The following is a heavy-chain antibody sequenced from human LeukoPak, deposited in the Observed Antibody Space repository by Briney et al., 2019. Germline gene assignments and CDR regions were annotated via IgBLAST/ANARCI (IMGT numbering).Heavy chain of an antibody. CDR1: EYTFSSYY. CDR2: INPSGGST. V-gene: IGHV1-46*01. CDR3: ARGGTLSMVRGESGYYYGMDV. Sequence: VASVKVSCKTLEYTFSSYYIHWVRQAPGQGLEWMGIINPSGGSTSYAQKFQGRVTMTRDTSTSTVYMELSSLRSEDTAVYYCARGGTLSMVRGESGYYYGMDVWGQGTTVTVSS. J-gene: IGHJ6*02. D-gene: IGHD3-10*01.